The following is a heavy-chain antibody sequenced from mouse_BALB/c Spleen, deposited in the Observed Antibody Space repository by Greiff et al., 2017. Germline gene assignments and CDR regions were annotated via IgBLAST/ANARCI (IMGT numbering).Heavy chain of an antibody. CDR2: IDPANGNT. J-gene: IGHJ1*01. V-gene: IGHV14-3*02. D-gene: IGHD1-1*01. Sequence: VQLQQSGAELVKPGASVKLSCTASGFNIKDTYMHWVKQRPEQGLEWIGRIDPANGNTKFDPKFQGKATITADTSSNTAYLQLSSLTSEDTAVYYCARGGSSPYWYFDVWGAGTTVTVSS. CDR3: ARGGSSPYWYFDV. CDR1: GFNIKDTY.